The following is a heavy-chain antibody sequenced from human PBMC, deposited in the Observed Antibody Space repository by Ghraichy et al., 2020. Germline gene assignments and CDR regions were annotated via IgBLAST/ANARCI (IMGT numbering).Heavy chain of an antibody. J-gene: IGHJ3*02. V-gene: IGHV3-30*02. CDR1: GFTFSSYG. Sequence: GGSLRLSCAASGFTFSSYGMHWVRQAPGKGLEWVEFIRYDGSNKYYAASVKGRFTISRDNSKNTLYLQMNSLRAEDTAVYYCAKSTEVDAFDIWGQGTMVTVSS. D-gene: IGHD4-23*01. CDR3: AKSTEVDAFDI. CDR2: IRYDGSNK.